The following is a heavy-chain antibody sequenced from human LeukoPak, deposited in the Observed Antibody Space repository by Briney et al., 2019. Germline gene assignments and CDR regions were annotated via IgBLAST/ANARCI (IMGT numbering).Heavy chain of an antibody. V-gene: IGHV4-4*02. J-gene: IGHJ5*02. Sequence: SKTLSLTCAVSGGSISSSNWWSWVRQPPGKGLEWIGEIYHSGSTNYNPSLKSRVTISVDKSKNQFSLKLSSVTAADTAVYYCASSKSVRYYDIPGAENWFDPWGQGTLVTVSS. CDR1: GGSISSSNW. CDR2: IYHSGST. D-gene: IGHD3-22*01. CDR3: ASSKSVRYYDIPGAENWFDP.